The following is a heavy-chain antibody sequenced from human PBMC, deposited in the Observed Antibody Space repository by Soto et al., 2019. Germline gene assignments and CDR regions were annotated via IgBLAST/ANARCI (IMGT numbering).Heavy chain of an antibody. J-gene: IGHJ4*02. Sequence: QVQLVQSGAEVKKPGSSVKVSCKASGGTFSSYAISWVRQAPGQGLEWMGGIIPIFGTANYAQKFQGRVTITADESTNTAYMELSSLRSEDPAVYYCASANLRIAAAGTYFDYWGQGTLVTVSS. CDR3: ASANLRIAAAGTYFDY. V-gene: IGHV1-69*12. CDR2: IIPIFGTA. CDR1: GGTFSSYA. D-gene: IGHD6-13*01.